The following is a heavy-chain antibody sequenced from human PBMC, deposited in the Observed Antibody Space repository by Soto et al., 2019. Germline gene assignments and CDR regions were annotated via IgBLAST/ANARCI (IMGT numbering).Heavy chain of an antibody. CDR3: ARSGIVATIPGYYYYMDV. CDR2: MNPNSGNT. V-gene: IGHV1-8*01. CDR1: GYTFTSYD. J-gene: IGHJ6*03. Sequence: GASVKVSCKASGYTFTSYDINWVRQATGQGLEWMGWMNPNSGNTGYAQKFQGRVTMTRNTSISTAYMELSSLRSEDTAVYYCARSGIVATIPGYYYYMDVWGKGTTVTVSS. D-gene: IGHD5-12*01.